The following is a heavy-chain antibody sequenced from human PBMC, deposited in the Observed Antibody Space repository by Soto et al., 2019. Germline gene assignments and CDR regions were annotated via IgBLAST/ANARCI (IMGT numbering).Heavy chain of an antibody. Sequence: PGGSLRLSCAASGFTFSSYGMHWVRQAPGKGLEWVAVIWYDGSNKYYADSVKGRFTISRDNSKNTLYLQMNSLRAEDTAVYYCARDRRVDDSSGLSFDYWGQGTLVTVSS. CDR3: ARDRRVDDSSGLSFDY. V-gene: IGHV3-33*01. CDR1: GFTFSSYG. D-gene: IGHD3-22*01. J-gene: IGHJ4*02. CDR2: IWYDGSNK.